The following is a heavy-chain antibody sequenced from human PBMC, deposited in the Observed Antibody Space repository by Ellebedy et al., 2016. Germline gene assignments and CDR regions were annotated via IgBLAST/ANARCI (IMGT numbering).Heavy chain of an antibody. CDR3: ARQGCPDDDYVWGSYRYCWFDP. V-gene: IGHV5-10-1*01. D-gene: IGHD3-16*02. Sequence: GGSLRLSXKGSGYSFTSYWISWVRQMPGKGLEWMGRIDPSDSYTNYSPSFQGHVTISADKSISTAYLQWSSLKASDTAMYYCARQGCPDDDYVWGSYRYCWFDPWGQGTLVTVSS. CDR2: IDPSDSYT. CDR1: GYSFTSYW. J-gene: IGHJ5*02.